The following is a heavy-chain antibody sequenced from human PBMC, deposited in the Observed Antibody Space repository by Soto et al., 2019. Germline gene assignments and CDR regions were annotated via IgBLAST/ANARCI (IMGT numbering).Heavy chain of an antibody. CDR3: AGTILKPHYYYGMDV. D-gene: IGHD3-3*01. J-gene: IGHJ6*02. Sequence: SETLSLTCTVSGGSISSGGYYWSWIRQHPGKGLEWIGYIYYSGGTYYNPSLKSRVTISVDTSKDQFSLKLSSVTAADTAVYYCAGTILKPHYYYGMDVWGQGTTVTVSS. CDR2: IYYSGGT. V-gene: IGHV4-31*03. CDR1: GGSISSGGYY.